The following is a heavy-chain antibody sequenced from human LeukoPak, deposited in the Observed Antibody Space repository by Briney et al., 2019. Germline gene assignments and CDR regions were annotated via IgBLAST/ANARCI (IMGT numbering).Heavy chain of an antibody. J-gene: IGHJ4*02. V-gene: IGHV3-9*01. D-gene: IGHD1-26*01. CDR3: AKADKVGATRFDY. Sequence: GGSLRLSCAASGFTFDDYAMHWVRQAPGKGLEGVSGISWNSGSIGYADSVKGRFTISRDNAKNSLYLQMNSLRAEDTALYYCAKADKVGATRFDYWGQGTLVTVSS. CDR1: GFTFDDYA. CDR2: ISWNSGSI.